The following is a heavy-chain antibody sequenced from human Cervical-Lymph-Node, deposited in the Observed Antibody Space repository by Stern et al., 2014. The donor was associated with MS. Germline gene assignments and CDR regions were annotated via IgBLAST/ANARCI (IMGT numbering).Heavy chain of an antibody. V-gene: IGHV5-51*03. J-gene: IGHJ6*02. CDR3: ARPGDDTAKYGLDV. CDR2: IYPGDSDT. D-gene: IGHD5-18*01. Sequence: VQLVESGAEVKKPGESLKISCKGSGYSFATYWIGWVRQMPGKGLEWMGIIYPGDSDTRYSPAVPGQVTISADKSISTAYLHWSSLKASDTAMYYCARPGDDTAKYGLDVWGQGTTVTVSS. CDR1: GYSFATYW.